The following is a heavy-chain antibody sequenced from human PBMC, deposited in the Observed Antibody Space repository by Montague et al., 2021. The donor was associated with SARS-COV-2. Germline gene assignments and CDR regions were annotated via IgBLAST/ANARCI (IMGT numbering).Heavy chain of an antibody. Sequence: SETLSLTCTVSGDSMTGDSMSRYYWSWIRQTPGKGLEWIGYISNSGFTNDNPSLKIRVTTSVDTSNNQFSLKLTSVTAADTAVYYCARVRKDDYGYNYFDYWGRGTLVTVSS. D-gene: IGHD4-17*01. V-gene: IGHV4-61*01. CDR2: ISNSGFT. CDR3: ARVRKDDYGYNYFDY. J-gene: IGHJ4*02. CDR1: GDSMTGDSMSRYY.